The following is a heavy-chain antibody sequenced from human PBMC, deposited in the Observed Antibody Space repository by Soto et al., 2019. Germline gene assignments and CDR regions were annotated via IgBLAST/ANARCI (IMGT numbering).Heavy chain of an antibody. CDR1: GGSLSGSY. V-gene: IGHV4-34*01. Sequence: QVQLQQWGAGLLKPSETLSLTCAVYGGSLSGSYWSWIRQPPGTGLEWSGEIHHSGSTYYNPSLKSRVTLSVDTSKNQFSLKLNSVTAADTPVYYCASPGYCSDGTCYPDYWGQGTLVTVSS. CDR3: ASPGYCSDGTCYPDY. J-gene: IGHJ4*02. CDR2: IHHSGST. D-gene: IGHD2-15*01.